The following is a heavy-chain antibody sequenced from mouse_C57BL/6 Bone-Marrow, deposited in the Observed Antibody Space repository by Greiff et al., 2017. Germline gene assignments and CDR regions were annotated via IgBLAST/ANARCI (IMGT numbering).Heavy chain of an antibody. CDR1: GYTFTSYT. CDR2: INPSSGYT. CDR3: APLRDYYAMDD. V-gene: IGHV1-4*01. Sequence: QVQLKQSGAELARPGASVKMSCKASGYTFTSYTMHWVKQRPGQGLEWIGYINPSSGYTKYNQKFKDKATLTADKSSSTAYMQLSSLTSEDSAVYYCAPLRDYYAMDDWGQGTSVTVSS. D-gene: IGHD1-1*01. J-gene: IGHJ4*01.